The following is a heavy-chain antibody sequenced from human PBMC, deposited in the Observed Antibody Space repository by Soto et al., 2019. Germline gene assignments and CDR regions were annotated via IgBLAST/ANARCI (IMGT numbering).Heavy chain of an antibody. CDR2: IGSSDNII. D-gene: IGHD3-22*01. CDR3: ARDLGHYESSGYFDY. Sequence: KPGGSLRLSXAASGFTFSDYYMSWIRQAPGKGLEWVSYIGSSDNIIYYADSVKGRFTISRDNAKNSLNLQMNSLRAEDTAVYYCARDLGHYESSGYFDYWGQGTLVTVSS. J-gene: IGHJ4*02. CDR1: GFTFSDYY. V-gene: IGHV3-11*01.